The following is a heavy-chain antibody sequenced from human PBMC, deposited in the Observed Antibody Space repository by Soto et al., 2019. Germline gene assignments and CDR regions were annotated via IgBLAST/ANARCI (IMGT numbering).Heavy chain of an antibody. D-gene: IGHD2-2*01. CDR3: ASHRYCSSTSCPYPFDY. CDR2: INHSGST. Sequence: QVQLQQWGAGLLKPSETLSLTCAVYGGSFSGYYWSWIRQPPGKGLEWIGEINHSGSTNYNPSLKSRVTISVDTSKNQFSLKLSSVTAADTAVYYCASHRYCSSTSCPYPFDYWGQGTLVTVSS. V-gene: IGHV4-34*01. J-gene: IGHJ4*02. CDR1: GGSFSGYY.